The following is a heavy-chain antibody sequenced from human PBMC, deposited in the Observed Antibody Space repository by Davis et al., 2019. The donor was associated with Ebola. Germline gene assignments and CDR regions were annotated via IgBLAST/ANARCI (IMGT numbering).Heavy chain of an antibody. CDR3: ARVQYYYDSSGFDY. CDR1: GFTFSSYW. V-gene: IGHV3-7*04. CDR2: IKQDGSEK. Sequence: GGSLRLSCAASGFTFSSYWMNWVRQAPGKGLEWVANIKQDGSEKYYVDSVKGRFTISRDNSKNTLYLQMNSLRAEDTAVYYCARVQYYYDSSGFDYWGQGTLVTVSS. J-gene: IGHJ4*02. D-gene: IGHD3-22*01.